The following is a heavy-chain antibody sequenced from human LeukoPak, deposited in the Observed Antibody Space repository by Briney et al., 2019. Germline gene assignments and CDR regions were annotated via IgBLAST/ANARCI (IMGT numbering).Heavy chain of an antibody. Sequence: SETLSLTCTVSGGSISSSPYYWGWIRQPPGKGLEWIGSIYYSGSTYYNPSLKSRVTISVDRSKNQFSLKLNSVTAADTAVYYCARGRRYSSTWYKDFWGQGTLVIVSS. J-gene: IGHJ4*02. D-gene: IGHD6-13*01. V-gene: IGHV4-39*07. CDR1: GGSISSSPYY. CDR3: ARGRRYSSTWYKDF. CDR2: IYYSGST.